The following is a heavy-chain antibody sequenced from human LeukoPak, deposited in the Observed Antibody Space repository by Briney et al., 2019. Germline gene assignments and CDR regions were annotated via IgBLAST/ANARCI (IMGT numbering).Heavy chain of an antibody. V-gene: IGHV6-1*01. CDR3: ARGVGTSGWYTFDY. Sequence: SQTLSLTCGISGDSVSSNNGAWNWIRQSPSRGPEWLGRTYYRSKWYNDYAGSMKGRIIISPDTSKNQFSLQLNSVTPEDTAVYYCARGVGTSGWYTFDYWGQGTLVTVSS. CDR2: TYYRSKWYN. D-gene: IGHD6-19*01. J-gene: IGHJ4*02. CDR1: GDSVSSNNGA.